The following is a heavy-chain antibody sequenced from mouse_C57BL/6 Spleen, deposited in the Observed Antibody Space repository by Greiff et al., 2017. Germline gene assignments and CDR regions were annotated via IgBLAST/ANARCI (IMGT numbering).Heavy chain of an antibody. CDR1: GYTFTSYW. D-gene: IGHD1-1*01. CDR2: IYPSDSET. V-gene: IGHV1-61*01. Sequence: QVQLQQPGAELVRPGSSVKLSCKASGYTFTSYWMDWVKQRPGQGLEWIGNIYPSDSETHYNQKFKDKATLTVDKSSSTAYMQLSSLTSEDSAVYYCSRYDGSSPGGFAYWGQGTLVTVSA. CDR3: SRYDGSSPGGFAY. J-gene: IGHJ3*01.